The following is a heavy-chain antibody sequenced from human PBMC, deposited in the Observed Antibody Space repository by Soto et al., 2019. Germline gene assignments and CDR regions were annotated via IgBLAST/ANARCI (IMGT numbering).Heavy chain of an antibody. V-gene: IGHV1-3*05. J-gene: IGHJ6*02. Sequence: QVQLVQSGAEEKKPGASVKVSCKASGYTFTSYAMHWVRQAPGQRLEWMGWINAGNGNTKYSQKFQGRVTITRDTSASTAYMELSSLRSEDTAVCYCSGSYSYYGMDVWGQGTTVTVSS. D-gene: IGHD3-10*01. CDR1: GYTFTSYA. CDR2: INAGNGNT. CDR3: SGSYSYYGMDV.